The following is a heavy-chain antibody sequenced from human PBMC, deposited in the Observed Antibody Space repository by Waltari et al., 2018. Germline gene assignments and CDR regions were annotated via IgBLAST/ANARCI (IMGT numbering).Heavy chain of an antibody. V-gene: IGHV4-31*02. CDR2: IYYSGST. D-gene: IGHD3-10*01. CDR3: ARAGELPRVVDY. Sequence: YIYYSGSTYYNPSLKSRVTISVDTSKNQFSLKLSSVTAADTAVYYCARAGELPRVVDYWGQGTLVTVSS. J-gene: IGHJ4*02.